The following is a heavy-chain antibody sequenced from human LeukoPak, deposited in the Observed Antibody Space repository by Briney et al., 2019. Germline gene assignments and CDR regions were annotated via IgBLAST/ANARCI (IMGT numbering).Heavy chain of an antibody. CDR2: IHYSGST. D-gene: IGHD6-13*01. V-gene: IGHV4-39*07. CDR3: VRVRIAAPGPYYFDY. J-gene: IGHJ4*02. Sequence: SETLSLTCTVSGGSISSSSYYWGWIRQPPGKGLEWIGTIHYSGSTYYNPSLRSRVTISVDTSKNQFSLKLSSVTAADTAVYYCVRVRIAAPGPYYFDYWGQGTLVTVSS. CDR1: GGSISSSSYY.